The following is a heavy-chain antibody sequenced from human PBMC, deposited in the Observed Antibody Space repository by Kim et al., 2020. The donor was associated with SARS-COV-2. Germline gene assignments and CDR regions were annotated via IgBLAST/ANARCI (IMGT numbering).Heavy chain of an antibody. Sequence: PSLKSRVTISVDTSKNQFSLRLSSVTAADTAAYYCARDRDYDGNLYYFDYWGQGTLVTVSS. J-gene: IGHJ4*02. D-gene: IGHD4-17*01. CDR3: ARDRDYDGNLYYFDY. V-gene: IGHV4-39*07.